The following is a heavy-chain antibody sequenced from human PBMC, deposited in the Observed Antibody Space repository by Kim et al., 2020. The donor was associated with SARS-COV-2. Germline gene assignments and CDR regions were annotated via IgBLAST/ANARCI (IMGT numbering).Heavy chain of an antibody. J-gene: IGHJ4*02. CDR2: ISGDGGST. D-gene: IGHD3-22*01. CDR3: AKDLGYYDSSGSFDY. Sequence: GGSLRLSCAASGFTFDDYAVHWVRQAPGKGLEWVSLISGDGGSTYYADSVKGRFTISRDNSKNSLYLQMNSLRTEDTALYYCAKDLGYYDSSGSFDYWGQGTLVTVSS. V-gene: IGHV3-43*02. CDR1: GFTFDDYA.